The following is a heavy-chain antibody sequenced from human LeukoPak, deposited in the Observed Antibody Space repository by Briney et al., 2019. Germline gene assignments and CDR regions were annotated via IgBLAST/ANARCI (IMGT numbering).Heavy chain of an antibody. CDR2: IFFTGTT. CDR3: ARVYCSSNSCYLDY. D-gene: IGHD2-2*01. V-gene: IGHV4-4*02. J-gene: IGHJ4*02. CDR1: GASISSNNW. Sequence: SETLSLTCAVSGASISSNNWWSWVRQPPGKGLEWIGEIFFTGTTTYNPSLKSRVSMSLDKSKNQFSLNLTPVTAADTAIYYCARVYCSSNSCYLDYWSQGTLVTVSS.